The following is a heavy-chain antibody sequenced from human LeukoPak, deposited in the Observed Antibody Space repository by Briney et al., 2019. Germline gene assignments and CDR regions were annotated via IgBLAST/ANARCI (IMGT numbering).Heavy chain of an antibody. CDR1: GYSFTSYW. Sequence: GESLKISCKGSGYSFTSYWIGWVRQMPGKGLEWMGIIYPGDSDTRYSPSFQGQVTISADKSISTAYLQWSSLKASDTAMYYCAATTVTQSYGMDVWGQGTTVTVSS. CDR3: AATTVTQSYGMDV. V-gene: IGHV5-51*01. D-gene: IGHD4-17*01. CDR2: IYPGDSDT. J-gene: IGHJ6*02.